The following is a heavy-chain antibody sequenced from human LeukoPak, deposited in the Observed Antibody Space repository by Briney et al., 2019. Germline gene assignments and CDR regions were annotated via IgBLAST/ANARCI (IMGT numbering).Heavy chain of an antibody. Sequence: QPGGSLRLSCAASGFTFSSYEMNWVRQAPGKRLEWVSYISSSGSTIYYADSVKGRFTISRDNAKNSLYLQMNSLRAEDTAVYYCAELGITMIGGVWGKGTTATISS. CDR1: GFTFSSYE. V-gene: IGHV3-48*03. CDR2: ISSSGSTI. D-gene: IGHD3-10*02. CDR3: AELGITMIGGV. J-gene: IGHJ6*04.